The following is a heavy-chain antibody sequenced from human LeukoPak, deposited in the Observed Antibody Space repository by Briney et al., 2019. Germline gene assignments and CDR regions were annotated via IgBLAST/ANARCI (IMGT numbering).Heavy chain of an antibody. Sequence: GGSLRLSCAASGFTFDDYAMHWVRQAPGKGLEWVSGISWNSGSIGYADSVKGRFTISRDNAKNSLHLQMNSLRAEDTAVYYCARHVVAVGFDYWGQGTLVTVSS. CDR3: ARHVVAVGFDY. J-gene: IGHJ4*02. D-gene: IGHD3-22*01. CDR1: GFTFDDYA. V-gene: IGHV3-9*01. CDR2: ISWNSGSI.